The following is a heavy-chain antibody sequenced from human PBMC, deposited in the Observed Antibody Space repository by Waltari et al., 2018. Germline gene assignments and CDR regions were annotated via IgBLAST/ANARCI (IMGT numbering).Heavy chain of an antibody. CDR2: IYNDGTK. J-gene: IGHJ4*02. D-gene: IGHD2-21*02. V-gene: IGHV3-53*01. CDR3: ATDGDGDCSLCLAQ. CDR1: RFIVRTNY. Sequence: EVQLVESGGGVIQPGGSLRLSCAASRFIVRTNYMSWVRQAPGKGLEWVSVIYNDGTKLYADSVKGRFTVSRDNSKNMVHLQMDSLRAEDTAVYYCATDGDGDCSLCLAQWGQGTLVTVSS.